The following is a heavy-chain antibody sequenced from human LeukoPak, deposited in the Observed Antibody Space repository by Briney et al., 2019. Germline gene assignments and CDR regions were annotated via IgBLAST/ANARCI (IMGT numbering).Heavy chain of an antibody. CDR1: GYTLTELS. CDR3: ATTPGDYYDSSGYYQLGY. D-gene: IGHD3-22*01. Sequence: VASVTVSCKVSGYTLTELSMHWVRQAPGKGLEWMGGFDPEDGETIYAQKFQGRVTMTEDTSTDTAYMELSSLRSEDTAVYYCATTPGDYYDSSGYYQLGYWGQGTLVTVSS. CDR2: FDPEDGET. V-gene: IGHV1-24*01. J-gene: IGHJ4*02.